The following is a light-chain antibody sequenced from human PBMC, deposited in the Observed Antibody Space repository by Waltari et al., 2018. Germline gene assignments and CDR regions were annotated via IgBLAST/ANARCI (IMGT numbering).Light chain of an antibody. Sequence: DIQMTQSPSSLSASVGDRVTITCQASQGISNNLALYQQKPGKVPKLLIYKASTLQSGVPSRFSGSGSGTDFTLTISSLQPEDFATYYCQHGYGTPFTFGPGTKLDIK. CDR1: QGISNN. CDR2: KAS. CDR3: QHGYGTPFT. V-gene: IGKV1-NL1*01. J-gene: IGKJ3*01.